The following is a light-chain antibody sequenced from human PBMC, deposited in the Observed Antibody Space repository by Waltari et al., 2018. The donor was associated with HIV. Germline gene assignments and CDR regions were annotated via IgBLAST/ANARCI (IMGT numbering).Light chain of an antibody. CDR3: QSHDTSLSGPCV. CDR1: SSNIGAGYD. V-gene: IGLV1-40*01. Sequence: QSVLTQPPSVSGAPGQTVTISCTGSSSNIGAGYDVHWYQQLPGTVPKLLIYGNSNRPPGVPGRFAGSKSGTSASLASTGLQAEDEADYYCQSHDTSLSGPCVFGTGTKVTVL. CDR2: GNS. J-gene: IGLJ1*01.